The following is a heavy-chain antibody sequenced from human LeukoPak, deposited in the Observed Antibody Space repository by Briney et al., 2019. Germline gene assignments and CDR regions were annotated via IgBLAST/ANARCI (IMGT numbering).Heavy chain of an antibody. D-gene: IGHD6-13*01. J-gene: IGHJ5*02. CDR3: AKTPYSSSWVNWFDP. CDR1: GFTFSSYA. CDR2: ISGSGGST. Sequence: GGSLRLSCAASGFTFSSYAMSWVRQAPGKGLEWVSAISGSGGSTYYADSVKGRFTISRDNSKNTLYLQMNSLRAEDTAVYYCAKTPYSSSWVNWFDPWGQGTLVTVSS. V-gene: IGHV3-23*01.